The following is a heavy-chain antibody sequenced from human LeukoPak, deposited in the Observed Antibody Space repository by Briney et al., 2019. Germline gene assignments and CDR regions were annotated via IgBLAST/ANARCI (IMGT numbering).Heavy chain of an antibody. CDR3: ARAYYRDSSAYYIFDY. J-gene: IGHJ4*02. Sequence: PGGSLRLSCAASGFSFSDYYMTWIRQAPGRWLEWISYISTSTKTIYYSDSVKGRPTISRDNAKNSLYLQMDGLRAEDTAVYYCARAYYRDSSAYYIFDYWGQGTLVTVSS. CDR1: GFSFSDYY. D-gene: IGHD3-22*01. CDR2: ISTSTKTI. V-gene: IGHV3-11*01.